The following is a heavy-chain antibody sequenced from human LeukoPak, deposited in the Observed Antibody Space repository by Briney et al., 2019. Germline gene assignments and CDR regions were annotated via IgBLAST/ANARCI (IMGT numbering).Heavy chain of an antibody. Sequence: GGSLRLSCAASGFTFRSFVMSWVRQAPGKGLEWVSALSGGGDSTYYADSVKGRFTISRDNSKNTLYLQMNSLRAEDTAVYYCAKGRVVRGVTPVYFDYWGQGTLVTVSS. V-gene: IGHV3-23*01. CDR3: AKGRVVRGVTPVYFDY. CDR2: LSGGGDST. J-gene: IGHJ4*02. CDR1: GFTFRSFV. D-gene: IGHD3-10*01.